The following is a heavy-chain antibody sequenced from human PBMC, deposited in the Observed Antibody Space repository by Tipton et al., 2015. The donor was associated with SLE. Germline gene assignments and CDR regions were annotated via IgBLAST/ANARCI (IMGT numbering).Heavy chain of an antibody. J-gene: IGHJ4*02. V-gene: IGHV3-11*01. Sequence: LSLTCTVSDGSIRSTNYYWGWIRQPPGKGLEWISYISSSGSTIYYADSVKGRFAISRDNAKNSLYLQMNSLRAEDTAVYYCVREGHKNVGYGYDYWGQGTPVTVSS. CDR2: ISSSGSTI. CDR3: VREGHKNVGYGYDY. D-gene: IGHD5-12*01. CDR1: DGSIRSTNYY.